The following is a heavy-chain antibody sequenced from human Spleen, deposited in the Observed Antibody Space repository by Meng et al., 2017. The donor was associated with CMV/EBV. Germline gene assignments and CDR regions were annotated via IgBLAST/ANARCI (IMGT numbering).Heavy chain of an antibody. V-gene: IGHV3-48*03. D-gene: IGHD3-10*01. J-gene: IGHJ6*02. CDR2: ISSTGSTI. Sequence: GESLKISCAASGFTFSNYEMNWVRQAPGKGLEWVSYISSTGSTIYYADSVLGRFTNSRDNAKNSLYLHMHSPRAEDTAVYYCARVALWFGDSYPGYYFYGMDVWGQGTTVTVSS. CDR3: ARVALWFGDSYPGYYFYGMDV. CDR1: GFTFSNYE.